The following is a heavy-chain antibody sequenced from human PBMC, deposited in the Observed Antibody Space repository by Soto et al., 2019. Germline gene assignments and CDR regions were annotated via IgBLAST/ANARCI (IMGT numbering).Heavy chain of an antibody. Sequence: GGSLRLSCAASGFTFSSYAMSWVRQAPGKGLEWVSAISGSGGSTYYADSVKGRFTISRDNSKNTLYLQMNSLRAEDTAVYYCAKDWGDRGSAGTSDAFDIWGQGTMVTVSS. CDR3: AKDWGDRGSAGTSDAFDI. D-gene: IGHD6-13*01. CDR1: GFTFSSYA. V-gene: IGHV3-23*01. J-gene: IGHJ3*02. CDR2: ISGSGGST.